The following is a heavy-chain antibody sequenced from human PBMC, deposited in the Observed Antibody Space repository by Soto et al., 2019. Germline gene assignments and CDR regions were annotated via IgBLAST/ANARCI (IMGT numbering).Heavy chain of an antibody. J-gene: IGHJ6*02. Sequence: GGSLRLSCAASGFTLRSNGIHWVRHAPGKGLVWVSRINSDESSTNYADSVKGRFTISRDNAKNTLYLLMNSLRAEDTAVYYCARDGYTYGYGPIAVWAQRTTVTVSS. V-gene: IGHV3-74*01. CDR2: INSDESST. D-gene: IGHD5-18*01. CDR3: ARDGYTYGYGPIAV. CDR1: GFTLRSNG.